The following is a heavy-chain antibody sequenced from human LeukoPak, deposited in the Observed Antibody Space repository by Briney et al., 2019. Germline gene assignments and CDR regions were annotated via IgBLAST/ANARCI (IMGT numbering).Heavy chain of an antibody. V-gene: IGHV3-53*01. J-gene: IGHJ6*02. D-gene: IGHD4-17*01. CDR3: ARTSRYGDYLLGYYGMDV. CDR1: GLTIRWYS. CDR2: IYSGGST. Sequence: GGSLGLCCRASGLTIRWYSMSSVRQAPGKGLEWVSVIYSGGSTYYADSVKGRFTISRDNSKNTLYLQMNSLRAEDTAVYYCARTSRYGDYLLGYYGMDVWGQGTTVTVSS.